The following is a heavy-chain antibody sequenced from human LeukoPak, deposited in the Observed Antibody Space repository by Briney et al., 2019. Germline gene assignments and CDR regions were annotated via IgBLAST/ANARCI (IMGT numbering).Heavy chain of an antibody. J-gene: IGHJ4*02. CDR2: IDYSGNT. CDR3: ASRYGDGFDS. V-gene: IGHV4-39*01. D-gene: IGHD4-17*01. CDR1: GAFISNNRYY. Sequence: SETLSLTCTVSGAFISNNRYYWVWIRQPPGKGLEWIGNIDYSGNTYYNPSLKSRLTISGDTSKNQFSLRLSSVTAADTAMYYCASRYGDGFDSWGQGTLVTVSS.